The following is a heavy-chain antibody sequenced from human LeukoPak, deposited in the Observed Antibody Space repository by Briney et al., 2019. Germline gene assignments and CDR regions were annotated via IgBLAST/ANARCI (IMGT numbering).Heavy chain of an antibody. CDR1: GYSFASYW. CDR3: ARQWGDCSSTSCYSAY. D-gene: IGHD2-2*01. V-gene: IGHV5-51*01. CDR2: IYPGDSDT. Sequence: GESLKISCKGSGYSFASYWIAWVRQMPGKGLEWMGIIYPGDSDTRYSPSFQGQVTISADKSISTAYLQWSSLKASDTAIYYCARQWGDCSSTSCYSAYWGQGTLVTVAS. J-gene: IGHJ4*02.